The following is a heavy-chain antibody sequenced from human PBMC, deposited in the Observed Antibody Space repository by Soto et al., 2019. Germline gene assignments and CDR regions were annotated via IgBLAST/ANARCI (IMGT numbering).Heavy chain of an antibody. CDR3: SRGPIGGAFDI. D-gene: IGHD2-15*01. Sequence: QVQLQQWGAGLLKPSETLSLTCAVYGGSFDGYYWSWIRQPPGKGLEWIVEINHSGHTNYNPSLTCRVTKSVGTSKNQFSLNLTSVTAADTAVYYCSRGPIGGAFDIWGQGTMVTVSS. CDR2: INHSGHT. J-gene: IGHJ3*02. CDR1: GGSFDGYY. V-gene: IGHV4-34*01.